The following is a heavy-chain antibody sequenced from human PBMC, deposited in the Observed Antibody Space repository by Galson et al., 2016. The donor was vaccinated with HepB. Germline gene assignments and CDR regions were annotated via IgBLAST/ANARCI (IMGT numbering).Heavy chain of an antibody. CDR2: IYPDDSDT. CDR1: GYSSATYW. Sequence: QSGAEVKKPGESLKISCQASGYSSATYWIGWVRQMPGKGLEWVGIIYPDDSDTRYNPAFQGQVTISADKSIRTAYLHMSSLRAEDTAIYYCAKIRSSMIVVVKVFDYWGQGTLVTVSS. D-gene: IGHD3-22*01. J-gene: IGHJ4*02. V-gene: IGHV5-51*03. CDR3: AKIRSSMIVVVKVFDY.